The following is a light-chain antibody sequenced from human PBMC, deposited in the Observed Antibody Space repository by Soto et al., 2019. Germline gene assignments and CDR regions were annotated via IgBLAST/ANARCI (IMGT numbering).Light chain of an antibody. Sequence: QSVLTQPHSVSAAPGQTVTLSCSGSISNIGNNYVSWFQQFPGTGPKLLMYDNYKRPSGIPDRFSGSKSGTSATLGITGLQIGDEADYYCATWDSSLSAAVFGGGTKLTVL. CDR3: ATWDSSLSAAV. CDR1: ISNIGNNY. V-gene: IGLV1-51*01. J-gene: IGLJ2*01. CDR2: DNY.